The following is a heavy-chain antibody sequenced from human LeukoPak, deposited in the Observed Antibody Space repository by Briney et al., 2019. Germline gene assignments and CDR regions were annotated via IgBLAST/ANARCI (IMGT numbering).Heavy chain of an antibody. Sequence: ASVKVSCKASGYTFTASFVHWVRQAPGQGLEWMAWINPDTGDTIYAQKFQGRATVTRDTSISTAYLELSSLRSDDTAVYYCARALMVSDAFDIWGQGTMVTVS. CDR1: GYTFTASF. CDR2: INPDTGDT. V-gene: IGHV1-2*02. D-gene: IGHD2-8*01. CDR3: ARALMVSDAFDI. J-gene: IGHJ3*02.